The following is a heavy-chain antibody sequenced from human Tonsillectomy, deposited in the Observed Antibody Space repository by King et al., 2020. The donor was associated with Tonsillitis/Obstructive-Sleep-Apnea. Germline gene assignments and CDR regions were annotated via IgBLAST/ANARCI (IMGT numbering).Heavy chain of an antibody. CDR2: IDPSDSYA. CDR1: GYSFASYW. V-gene: IGHV5-10-1*01. Sequence: QLVQSGAEVKEPGESLRISCKGSGYSFASYWINWVRQMPGKGLELMGKIDPSDSYANYSPSFQGHVTFSVDKSISTAHLQWSSLRASDNAMYYCARGGIGYDFAFDIWGQGTMVTVSS. D-gene: IGHD5-12*01. J-gene: IGHJ3*02. CDR3: ARGGIGYDFAFDI.